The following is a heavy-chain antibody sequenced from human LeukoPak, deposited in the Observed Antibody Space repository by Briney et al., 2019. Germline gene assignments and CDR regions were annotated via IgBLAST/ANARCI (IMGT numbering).Heavy chain of an antibody. D-gene: IGHD4-17*01. CDR1: GFTFSSYG. CDR3: AKIIAGTTVTTDYLDY. J-gene: IGHJ4*02. CDR2: ISYDGSNK. V-gene: IGHV3-30*18. Sequence: GGSLRLSCAASGFTFSSYGMHWVRQAPGKGLEWVAVISYDGSNKYYADSVKGRFTISRDNSKNTLYLQMNSLRAEDTAVYYCAKIIAGTTVTTDYLDYWGQGTLVTVSS.